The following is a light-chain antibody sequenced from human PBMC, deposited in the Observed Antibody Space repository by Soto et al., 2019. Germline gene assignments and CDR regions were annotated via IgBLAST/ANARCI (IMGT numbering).Light chain of an antibody. Sequence: EMVLTQSPAILSLSPGERATLSCRASQSIGSSLAWYQQKPGQAPRLLIYDASTRATGIPDRFSGSGSGTDFTLAISSLEPEDFAVYYCQMRSNWPAFGGGTKVEIK. CDR3: QMRSNWPA. J-gene: IGKJ4*01. CDR2: DAS. CDR1: QSIGSS. V-gene: IGKV3-11*01.